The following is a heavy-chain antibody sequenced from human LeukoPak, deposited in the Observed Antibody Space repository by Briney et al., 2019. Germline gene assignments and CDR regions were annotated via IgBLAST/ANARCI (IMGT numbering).Heavy chain of an antibody. CDR1: GFTFSSYG. Sequence: PGGSLRLSCAASGFTFSSYGMSWVRQAPGKGLEWVSAISGSGGSTYYADSVKGRFTISRDNSKNTLYLQMNSLRAEDTAVYYCAKDFRTDITMVRGVAFDYWGQGTLVTVSS. J-gene: IGHJ4*02. CDR2: ISGSGGST. CDR3: AKDFRTDITMVRGVAFDY. D-gene: IGHD3-10*01. V-gene: IGHV3-23*01.